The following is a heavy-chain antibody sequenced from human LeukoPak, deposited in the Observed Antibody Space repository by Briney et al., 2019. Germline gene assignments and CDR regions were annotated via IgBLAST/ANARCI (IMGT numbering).Heavy chain of an antibody. V-gene: IGHV1-2*06. J-gene: IGHJ4*02. D-gene: IGHD6-13*01. Sequence: ASVEVSCKASGYTFTDYYIHWVRQAPGQGLEWMGRINPYSGDTNHAQKFQGRVTMSRDTSITTAYMELSRLTSDDTAVYYCARDSSSWYSDYWGQGTLVTVSS. CDR3: ARDSSSWYSDY. CDR2: INPYSGDT. CDR1: GYTFTDYY.